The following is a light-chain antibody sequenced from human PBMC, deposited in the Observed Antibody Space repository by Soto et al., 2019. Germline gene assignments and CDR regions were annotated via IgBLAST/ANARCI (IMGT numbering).Light chain of an antibody. Sequence: QSALTQPASVSGSPGQSITISCTGSSSDVGNYNYVSWYQQHPGKAPKVIMYAVSHRPSGVSHRFSGSKSGNTAFLTISGLQAKDEADYYCNSLTTTTTLVVFGTGTKVTVL. V-gene: IGLV2-14*01. J-gene: IGLJ1*01. CDR1: SSDVGNYNY. CDR3: NSLTTTTTLVV. CDR2: AVS.